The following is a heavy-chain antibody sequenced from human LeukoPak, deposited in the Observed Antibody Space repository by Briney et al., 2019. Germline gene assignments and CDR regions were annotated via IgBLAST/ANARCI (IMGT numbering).Heavy chain of an antibody. Sequence: PSETLSLTCSVSGVFFNTGRYYWAWIRQPPGKGLDGLVNVYHSGNTYYNPSLMSRAVISLDASKNAVSLMLRSVTASDTATYYCATTDLGYCSSSRCPEDAFDIWGHGTLVTVSS. CDR1: GVFFNTGRYY. CDR3: ATTDLGYCSSSRCPEDAFDI. V-gene: IGHV4-39*01. J-gene: IGHJ3*02. CDR2: VYHSGNT. D-gene: IGHD2-2*01.